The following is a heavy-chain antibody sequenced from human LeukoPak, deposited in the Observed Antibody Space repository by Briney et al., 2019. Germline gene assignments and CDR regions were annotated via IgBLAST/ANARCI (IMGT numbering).Heavy chain of an antibody. V-gene: IGHV4-59*12. CDR3: ARFIAAGNYFDY. Sequence: SETLSLTCTVSGGSISSYYWSWIRQPPGKGLEWIGYIYYSGSTNYNPSLKSRVTISVDTSKNQFSLKLSSVTAADTAVYYCARFIAAGNYFDYWGQGTLVTVSS. D-gene: IGHD6-6*01. J-gene: IGHJ4*02. CDR1: GGSISSYY. CDR2: IYYSGST.